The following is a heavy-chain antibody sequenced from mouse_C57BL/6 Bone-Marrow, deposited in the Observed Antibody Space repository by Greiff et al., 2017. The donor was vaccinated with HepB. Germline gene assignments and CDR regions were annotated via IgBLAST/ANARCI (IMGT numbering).Heavy chain of an antibody. CDR2: INPNNGGT. Sequence: EVQLQQSGPELVKPGASVKISCKASGYTFTDYYMNWVKQSHGKSLEWIGDINPNNGGTSYNQKFKGKATLTVDKSSSTAYMELRSLTSEDSAVYYCELEGSLAYWGQGTLVTVSA. D-gene: IGHD1-3*01. CDR3: ELEGSLAY. J-gene: IGHJ3*01. V-gene: IGHV1-26*01. CDR1: GYTFTDYY.